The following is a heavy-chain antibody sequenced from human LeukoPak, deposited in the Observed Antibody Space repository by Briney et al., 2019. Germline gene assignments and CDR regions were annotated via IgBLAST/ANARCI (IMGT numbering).Heavy chain of an antibody. J-gene: IGHJ4*02. D-gene: IGHD3-10*01. CDR2: IKQDGSEK. Sequence: GGSLRLSCAASGFTFSSCWMSWVRQAPGKGLEWVANIKQDGSEKYYVDSVKGRFTISRDNAKNSLYLQMNSLRAEDTAVYYCARESTYGSGGFDYWGQGTLVTVSS. CDR3: ARESTYGSGGFDY. CDR1: GFTFSSCW. V-gene: IGHV3-7*01.